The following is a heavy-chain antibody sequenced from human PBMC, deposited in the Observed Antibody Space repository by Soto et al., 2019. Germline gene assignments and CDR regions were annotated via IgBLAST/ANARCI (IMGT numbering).Heavy chain of an antibody. V-gene: IGHV3-30-3*01. Sequence: QVRLVESGGGAVQPGDSLRLCCDASGFTFSTYALHWVRQAPGKGLEWVAFISYTGANQYYADSVKGRFTVSRDNSKNIASLQMTSLKPEDSAVYCARDAFLYSRGAYYDHWGQGTLVTVSS. CDR1: GFTFSTYA. CDR2: ISYTGANQ. D-gene: IGHD4-4*01. CDR3: ARDAFLYSRGAYYDH. J-gene: IGHJ4*02.